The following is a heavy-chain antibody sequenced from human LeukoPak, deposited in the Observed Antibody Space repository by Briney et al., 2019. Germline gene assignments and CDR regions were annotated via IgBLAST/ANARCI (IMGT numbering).Heavy chain of an antibody. Sequence: PSETLSLTCTVSGGSISSYYWSWIRQPPGKGLEWIGYIYYSGITNYNPSLKSRVTISVDTSKNQFSLKLSSVTAADTAVYYCTRSGWYWFDPWGQGTLVTVSS. V-gene: IGHV4-59*01. CDR1: GGSISSYY. D-gene: IGHD6-19*01. J-gene: IGHJ5*02. CDR3: TRSGWYWFDP. CDR2: IYYSGIT.